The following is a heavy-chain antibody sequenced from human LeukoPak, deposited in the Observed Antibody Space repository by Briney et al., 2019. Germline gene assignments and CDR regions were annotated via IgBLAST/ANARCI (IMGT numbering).Heavy chain of an antibody. J-gene: IGHJ4*02. V-gene: IGHV3-53*01. D-gene: IGHD2-2*01. CDR3: ARDPSSSQFL. Sequence: GSLRLSCAASGFSVNNNYMSWVRQAPGKGLEWVSIIYSGGSTYYADSVKGRFTISRDNSKNTVFLQMNNLRAEDTAVYYCARDPSSSQFLWGQGTLVTVSS. CDR1: GFSVNNNY. CDR2: IYSGGST.